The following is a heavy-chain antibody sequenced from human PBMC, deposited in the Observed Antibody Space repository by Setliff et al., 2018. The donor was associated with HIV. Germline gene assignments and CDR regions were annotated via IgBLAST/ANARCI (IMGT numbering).Heavy chain of an antibody. D-gene: IGHD2-8*01. CDR1: GYSFTTYD. V-gene: IGHV1-8*01. CDR3: ARMEYDVRGRAPNWFDP. Sequence: WASVKVSCKASGYSFTTYDINWARQAPGQGLEWMGWVDPNTGNAGYEQKFQGRVTMTRDTSISTAYMELSSLTSEDTAVYYCARMEYDVRGRAPNWFDPWGPGTLVTVSS. CDR2: VDPNTGNA. J-gene: IGHJ5*02.